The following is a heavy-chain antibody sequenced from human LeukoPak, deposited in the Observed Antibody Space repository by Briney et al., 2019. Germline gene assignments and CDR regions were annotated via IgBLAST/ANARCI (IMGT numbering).Heavy chain of an antibody. V-gene: IGHV1-69*04. CDR1: GGTFSSYA. CDR2: IIPILGIA. D-gene: IGHD3-10*01. CDR3: ARTKSGEYDAFDI. J-gene: IGHJ3*02. Sequence: SVKVSCKASGGTFSSYATSWVRQAPGQGLEWMGRIIPILGIANYAQKFQGRVTITADKSTSTAYMELSSLRSEDTAVYYCARTKSGEYDAFDIWGQGTMVTVSS.